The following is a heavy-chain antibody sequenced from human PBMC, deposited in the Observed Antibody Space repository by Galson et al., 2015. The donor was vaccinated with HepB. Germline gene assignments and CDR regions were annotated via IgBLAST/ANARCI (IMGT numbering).Heavy chain of an antibody. V-gene: IGHV4-34*01. CDR2: INHSGST. Sequence: ETLSLTCAVYGGSFSGYYWSWIRQPPGKGLEWIGEINHSGSTNYNPSLKSRVTISVDTSKNQFSLKLSSVTAADTAVYYCARGMSIAARQYYYYMDVWGKGTTVTVSS. CDR3: ARGMSIAARQYYYYMDV. D-gene: IGHD6-6*01. CDR1: GGSFSGYY. J-gene: IGHJ6*03.